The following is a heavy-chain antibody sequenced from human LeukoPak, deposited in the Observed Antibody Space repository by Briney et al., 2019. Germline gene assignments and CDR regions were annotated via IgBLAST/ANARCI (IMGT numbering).Heavy chain of an antibody. J-gene: IGHJ4*02. Sequence: GGSLRLSCTASGFTVSSSYLSWVRQAPGRGLEWVSLIYSGGTTYCADSVNGRFTISRDNSKNTLYLQMNSLRPEDTAVYYCARVSVTTEFDYWGQGTLVAASS. CDR3: ARVSVTTEFDY. CDR2: IYSGGTT. CDR1: GFTVSSSY. D-gene: IGHD4-17*01. V-gene: IGHV3-66*01.